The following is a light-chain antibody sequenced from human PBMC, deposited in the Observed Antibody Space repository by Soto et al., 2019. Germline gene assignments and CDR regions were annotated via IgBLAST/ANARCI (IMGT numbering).Light chain of an antibody. CDR1: SSDIGSGYD. CDR2: ANS. V-gene: IGLV1-40*01. J-gene: IGLJ3*02. CDR3: QSYDSSLSAGV. Sequence: QSVLTQPPSVSGAPGQRVTISCTGTSSDIGSGYDVHWYQQLPGTAPKLLIYANSHRPSGVPDRFSGSKSVTSASLAITGLQAEDEADYYCQSYDSSLSAGVFGGGTKVTVL.